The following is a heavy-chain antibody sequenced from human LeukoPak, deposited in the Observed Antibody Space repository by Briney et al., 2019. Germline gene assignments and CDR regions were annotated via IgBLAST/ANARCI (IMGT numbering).Heavy chain of an antibody. CDR2: IRYDGSKK. CDR1: GFAFRSHA. CDR3: ARDGSSSWYRSVGAFDI. V-gene: IGHV3-30*02. Sequence: PGGSLRLSCTASGFAFRSHAMHWVRQAPGKGLEWVAFIRYDGSKKFYADSVMGRFTISRDNAKNTLYLQMNSLRAEDTAVYYCARDGSSSWYRSVGAFDIWGQGTMVTVSS. J-gene: IGHJ3*02. D-gene: IGHD6-13*01.